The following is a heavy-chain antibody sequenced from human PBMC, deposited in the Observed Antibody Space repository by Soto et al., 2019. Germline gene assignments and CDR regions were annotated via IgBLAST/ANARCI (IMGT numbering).Heavy chain of an antibody. CDR1: GGSISSTHS. D-gene: IGHD3-9*01. Sequence: SETLSLTCAVSGGSISSTHSWSWVRQPPGKGLEWIAEIYHSGSTNYNPSLKSRATISVDKSKNQFSLKLTSATAADTAVYFCARGVGSSPPRYWGRGTLVTVSS. J-gene: IGHJ4*02. V-gene: IGHV4-4*02. CDR2: IYHSGST. CDR3: ARGVGSSPPRY.